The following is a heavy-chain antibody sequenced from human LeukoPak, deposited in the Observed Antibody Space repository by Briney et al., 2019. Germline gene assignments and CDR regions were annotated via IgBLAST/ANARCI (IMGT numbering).Heavy chain of an antibody. CDR2: IYYSGNT. Sequence: SETLSLTCTVSGGSISSYSWSWIRQPPGKGLEWIGYIYYSGNTNYNPSLKSRVTISVDTSKNQFSLKLSSVTAADTAVYYCARLIGYCSSTSCWDYYYYGMDVWGKGTTVTVSS. D-gene: IGHD2-2*01. CDR1: GGSISSYS. J-gene: IGHJ6*04. V-gene: IGHV4-59*01. CDR3: ARLIGYCSSTSCWDYYYYGMDV.